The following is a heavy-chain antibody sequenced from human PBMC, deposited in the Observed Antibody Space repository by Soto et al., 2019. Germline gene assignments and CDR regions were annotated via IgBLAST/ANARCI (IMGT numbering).Heavy chain of an antibody. J-gene: IGHJ6*02. CDR2: ISGSGGST. D-gene: IGHD3-10*01. CDR3: AKLAVRGVPSYFSMDV. Sequence: GGSLRLSCAASGFTFSNYAMSWVRQAPGKGLEWVSGISGSGGSTYDADSVKGHFTISRDNSKNTLYLQVHSLRAEDTAIYYCAKLAVRGVPSYFSMDVWGQGTTVTVSS. CDR1: GFTFSNYA. V-gene: IGHV3-23*01.